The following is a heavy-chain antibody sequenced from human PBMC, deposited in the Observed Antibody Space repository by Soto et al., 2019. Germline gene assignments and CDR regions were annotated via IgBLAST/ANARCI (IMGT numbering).Heavy chain of an antibody. D-gene: IGHD6-25*01. J-gene: IGHJ4*02. CDR1: GFTFSDYY. CDR3: ARVPVGFSETYFDY. CDR2: ISGGGTVT. V-gene: IGHV3-11*01. Sequence: QVPVVESGGGLVKPGGSLRVSCAASGFTFSDYYMSWIRQAPGKGLEWVSNISGGGTVTYYADSVKGRFTISRDNAKKPLYLQMSSLRAEDTAVYYCARVPVGFSETYFDYWAREPWSPSPQ.